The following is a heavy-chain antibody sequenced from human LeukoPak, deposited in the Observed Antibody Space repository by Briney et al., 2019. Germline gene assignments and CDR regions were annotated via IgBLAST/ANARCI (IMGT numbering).Heavy chain of an antibody. Sequence: QPGGSLRLSCAASGFTFSSYEMNWVRQAPGKGLEWVSYISSSGSTIYYADSVKGRFTISRDNAKNSLYLQMNSLRAEDTAVYYCARVIAKGLATAADYWGQGTLVTVSS. CDR2: ISSSGSTI. CDR1: GFTFSSYE. V-gene: IGHV3-48*03. CDR3: ARVIAKGLATAADY. J-gene: IGHJ4*02. D-gene: IGHD6-19*01.